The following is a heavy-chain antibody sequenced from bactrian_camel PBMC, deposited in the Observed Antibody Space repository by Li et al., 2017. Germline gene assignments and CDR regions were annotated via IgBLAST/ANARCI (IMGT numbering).Heavy chain of an antibody. D-gene: IGHD1*01. CDR1: EGAYRKYY. V-gene: IGHV3S40*01. Sequence: VQLVESGGGSVQTGGSLRLSCAASEGAYRKYYMGWLRQAPGREREGVAVIYTGGGGSTYYADSVNGRFTISKDSAQNTVYLQMTNLKAEDTAVYYCARCLVGRVCPQPCSGRWGQGTQVTVS. CDR2: IYTGGGGST. J-gene: IGHJ4*01. CDR3: ARCLVGRVCPQPCSGR.